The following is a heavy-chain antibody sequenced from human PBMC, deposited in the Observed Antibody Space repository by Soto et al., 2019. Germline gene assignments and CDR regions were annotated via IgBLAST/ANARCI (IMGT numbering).Heavy chain of an antibody. V-gene: IGHV3-23*01. Sequence: ESGGGLVQPGGSLRLSCAASGFTFSSYAMSWVRQAPGEGLEWVSAISGSGGSTYYADSVKGRFTISRDNSKNTLYLQMNSLRAEDTAVYYCAKAARAVNYYDSSGYYYGYWGQGTLVTVSS. CDR2: ISGSGGST. CDR1: GFTFSSYA. J-gene: IGHJ4*02. D-gene: IGHD3-22*01. CDR3: AKAARAVNYYDSSGYYYGY.